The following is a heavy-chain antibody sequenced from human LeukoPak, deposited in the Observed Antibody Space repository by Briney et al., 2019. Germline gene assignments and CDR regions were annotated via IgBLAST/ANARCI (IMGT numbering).Heavy chain of an antibody. CDR3: AKVPSGSRYYFDY. J-gene: IGHJ4*02. V-gene: IGHV3-23*01. CDR1: GFTFSSYA. Sequence: GGSLRLSCAASGFTFSSYAMSWVRQAPGKGLEWVSAINGSGGSTYYADSVKGRFTISRDNSKNTLYLQMNSLRAEDTAVYYCAKVPSGSRYYFDYWGQGTLVTVSS. D-gene: IGHD1-26*01. CDR2: INGSGGST.